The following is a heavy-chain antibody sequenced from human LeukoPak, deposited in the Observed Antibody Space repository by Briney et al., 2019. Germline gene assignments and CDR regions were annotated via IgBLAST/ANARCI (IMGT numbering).Heavy chain of an antibody. J-gene: IGHJ4*02. CDR1: GGSFSGYY. D-gene: IGHD3-16*02. V-gene: IGHV4-34*01. CDR3: ARGLGYDYVWGSYRRPLYYFDY. Sequence: SETLSLTCAVYGGSFSGYYWSWIRQPPGKGLEWIGEINHSGSTNYNSSLKSRVTISVDTSKNQFSLKLSSVTAADTTVYYCARGLGYDYVWGSYRRPLYYFDYWGQGTLVTVSS. CDR2: INHSGST.